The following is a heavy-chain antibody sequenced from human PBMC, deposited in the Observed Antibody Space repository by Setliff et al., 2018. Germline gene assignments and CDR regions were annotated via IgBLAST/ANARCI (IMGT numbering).Heavy chain of an antibody. CDR3: ARVLFHCSSTSCYLDAFDI. CDR1: GGTFSSYA. V-gene: IGHV1-69*05. Sequence: SVKVSCKASGGTFSSYAISWVRQAPGQGLEWMGGIIPIFGTANYAQKFQGWVTMTRDTSISTAYMELSRLRSDDTAVYYCARVLFHCSSTSCYLDAFDIWGQGTMVT. J-gene: IGHJ3*02. CDR2: IIPIFGTA. D-gene: IGHD2-2*01.